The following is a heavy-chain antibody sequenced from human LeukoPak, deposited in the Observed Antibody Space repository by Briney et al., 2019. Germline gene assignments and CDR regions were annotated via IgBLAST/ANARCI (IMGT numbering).Heavy chain of an antibody. CDR1: GYTFISYG. J-gene: IGHJ4*02. D-gene: IGHD3-16*01. CDR3: ARDGTPEYDHIWGRPQLY. CDR2: INPSGGST. Sequence: ASVKVSCKASGYTFISYGISWVRQAPGQGLEWMGIINPSGGSTRYAQKFQGRVTMTRDTSTSTVYMELKSLRSEDTAIYYCARDGTPEYDHIWGRPQLYWGQGTLVIVSS. V-gene: IGHV1-46*01.